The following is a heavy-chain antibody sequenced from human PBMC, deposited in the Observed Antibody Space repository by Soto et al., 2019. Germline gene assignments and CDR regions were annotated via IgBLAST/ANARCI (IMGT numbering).Heavy chain of an antibody. J-gene: IGHJ5*02. Sequence: QVQLQQWGAGLLKPSETLSLTCAVYGGSFSGYYWSWIHQPPGKGLEWIGEINHSGSTNYNPSLKSRVTISVDTSKNQFSLKLSSVTAADTAVYYCARSILTYYDILTGYNWFDPWGQGTLVTVSS. CDR3: ARSILTYYDILTGYNWFDP. D-gene: IGHD3-9*01. CDR1: GGSFSGYY. V-gene: IGHV4-34*01. CDR2: INHSGST.